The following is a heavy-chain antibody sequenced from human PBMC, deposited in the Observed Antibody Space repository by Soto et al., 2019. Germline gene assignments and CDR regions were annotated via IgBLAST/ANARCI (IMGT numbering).Heavy chain of an antibody. CDR1: GFTVSSNY. D-gene: IGHD6-13*01. CDR3: ARDSYSSTHYYYYYMDV. V-gene: IGHV3-66*01. CDR2: IYSGGST. Sequence: GGSLRLSCAASGFTVSSNYMSWVRQAPGKGLEWVSVIYSGGSTYYADSVKGRFTISRDNSKNTLYLQMNSLRAEDTAVYYCARDSYSSTHYYYYYMDVWGKGTTVTVS. J-gene: IGHJ6*03.